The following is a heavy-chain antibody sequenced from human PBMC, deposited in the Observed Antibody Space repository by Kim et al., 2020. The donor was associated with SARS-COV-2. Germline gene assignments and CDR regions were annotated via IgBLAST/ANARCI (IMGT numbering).Heavy chain of an antibody. CDR1: GGTFSSYA. CDR2: IIPIFGTA. Sequence: SVKVSCKASGGTFSSYAISWVRQAPGQGLEWMGGIIPIFGTANYAQKFQGRVTITADESTSTAYMELSSLRSEDTAVYYCARREFGSYSFRGAFDIWGQGTMVTVSS. J-gene: IGHJ3*02. V-gene: IGHV1-69*13. D-gene: IGHD1-26*01. CDR3: ARREFGSYSFRGAFDI.